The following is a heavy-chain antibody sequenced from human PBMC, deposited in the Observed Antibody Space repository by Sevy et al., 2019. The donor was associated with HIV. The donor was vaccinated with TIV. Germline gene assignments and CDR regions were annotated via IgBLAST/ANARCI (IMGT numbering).Heavy chain of an antibody. CDR2: ISGSGGST. D-gene: IGHD6-19*01. J-gene: IGHJ3*02. CDR1: GFTFSSYA. Sequence: GGSLRLSCAASGFTFSSYAMSWVRQAPGKGLEWVSAISGSGGSTYYADSVKGRFPISRDNPKNTLYLQMNSLRAEDTAVYYCAKWSSGQWLGGDAFDIWGQGTMVTVSS. V-gene: IGHV3-23*01. CDR3: AKWSSGQWLGGDAFDI.